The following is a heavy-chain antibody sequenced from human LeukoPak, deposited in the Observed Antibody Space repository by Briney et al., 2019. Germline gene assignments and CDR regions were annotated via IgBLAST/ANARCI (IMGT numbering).Heavy chain of an antibody. CDR2: TYYSGST. D-gene: IGHD3-22*01. Sequence: SETLSLTCTVSGGSISSYYWSWIRQPPGKGLEWIGYTYYSGSTNYNPSLKSRVTISVDTSKNQFSLKLSSVTAADTAVYYCARQGDYDSSGYSYGSFDYWGQGTLVTVSS. J-gene: IGHJ4*02. V-gene: IGHV4-59*08. CDR1: GGSISSYY. CDR3: ARQGDYDSSGYSYGSFDY.